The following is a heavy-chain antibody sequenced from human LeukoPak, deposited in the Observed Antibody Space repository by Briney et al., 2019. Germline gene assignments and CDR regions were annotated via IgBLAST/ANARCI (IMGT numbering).Heavy chain of an antibody. V-gene: IGHV4-59*01. J-gene: IGHJ4*02. Sequence: SETLSLTCTVSGGSISSYYWSWIRQPPGKGLEWIGYIYYSGSTNYNPSLKSRVTISVDTSKNQFSLKLSSVTAADTAVYYCARARFSSGLDYWGQGTLVTVSS. CDR3: ARARFSSGLDY. D-gene: IGHD6-19*01. CDR1: GGSISSYY. CDR2: IYYSGST.